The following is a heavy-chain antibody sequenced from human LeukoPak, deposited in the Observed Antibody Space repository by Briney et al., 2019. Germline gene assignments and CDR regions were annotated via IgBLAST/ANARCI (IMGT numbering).Heavy chain of an antibody. J-gene: IGHJ1*01. CDR2: IKQDGSEK. Sequence: GGSLRLSCAASGFTFSSYWMSWVRQAPGKGLEWVANIKQDGSEKYYVDSVKGRFTISRDNAKNSLYLQMNSLRAEDMAVYYCASLNYDILTGYPEYFQHWGQGTLVTVSS. D-gene: IGHD3-9*01. V-gene: IGHV3-7*01. CDR1: GFTFSSYW. CDR3: ASLNYDILTGYPEYFQH.